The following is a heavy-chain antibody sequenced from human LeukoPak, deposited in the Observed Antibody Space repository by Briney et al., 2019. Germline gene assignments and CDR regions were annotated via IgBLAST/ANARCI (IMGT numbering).Heavy chain of an antibody. V-gene: IGHV4-4*09. CDR3: ARSGADHFDY. CDR2: IYSSGNT. D-gene: IGHD1-26*01. J-gene: IGHJ4*02. CDR1: GDSFSAYY. Sequence: SETLSLTCTVSGDSFSAYYWSWIRQPPGRGLEWIGYIYSSGNTNYNPSLKSRVTISVGTSKKQHSLKLTSVTAADTAVYYCARSGADHFDYWGQGTLVTVSS.